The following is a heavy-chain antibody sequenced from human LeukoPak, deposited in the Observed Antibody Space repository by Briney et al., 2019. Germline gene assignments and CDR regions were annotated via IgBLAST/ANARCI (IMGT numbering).Heavy chain of an antibody. CDR2: INHSGST. CDR3: ARGLEYDILTGYPEYFQH. D-gene: IGHD3-9*01. V-gene: IGHV4-34*01. CDR1: GGSFSGYY. Sequence: SETLSLTCAVYGGSFSGYYWSRIRQPPGKGLEWIGEINHSGSTNYNPSLKSRVTTSVDTSKNQFSLKLSSVTAADTAVYYCARGLEYDILTGYPEYFQHWGQGTLVTVSS. J-gene: IGHJ1*01.